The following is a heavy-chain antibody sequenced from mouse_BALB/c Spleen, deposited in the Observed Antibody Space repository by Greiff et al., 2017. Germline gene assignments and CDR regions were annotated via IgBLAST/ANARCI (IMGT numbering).Heavy chain of an antibody. CDR3: ARGRTGTVYAMDY. CDR1: GFTFTDYY. V-gene: IGHV7-3*02. CDR2: IRNKANGYTT. J-gene: IGHJ4*01. D-gene: IGHD4-1*01. Sequence: EVKLMESGGGLVQPGGSLRLSCATSGFTFTDYYMSWVRQPPGKALEWLGFIRNKANGYTTEYSESVKGRFTISRDNSQSILYLQMNTLRAEDSATYYCARGRTGTVYAMDYWGQGTSVTVSS.